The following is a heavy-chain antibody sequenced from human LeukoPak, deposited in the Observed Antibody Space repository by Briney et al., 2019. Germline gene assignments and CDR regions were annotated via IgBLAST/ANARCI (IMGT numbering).Heavy chain of an antibody. D-gene: IGHD1-26*01. Sequence: GESLKISCQGSGYTFSNHWIGWVRQMPGKGLEWMGIIYPPDSDTRYGPSFQGQVTISADKSISTAYLQWSSLKASDTAMYYCARPIRGSYVRDAFDIWGQGTMVAVSS. J-gene: IGHJ3*02. CDR1: GYTFSNHW. CDR3: ARPIRGSYVRDAFDI. CDR2: IYPPDSDT. V-gene: IGHV5-51*01.